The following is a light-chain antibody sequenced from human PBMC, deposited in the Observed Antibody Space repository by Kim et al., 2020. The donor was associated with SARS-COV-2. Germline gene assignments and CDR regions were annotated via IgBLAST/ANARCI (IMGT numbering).Light chain of an antibody. J-gene: IGLJ1*01. V-gene: IGLV3-19*01. CDR2: GKN. Sequence: SSELTQDPAVSVALGQTVRITCQGDSLRSYYASWYQQKPGQAPVLVIYGKNNRPSGIPDRFSGSSSGNTASLTITGAQAEDEADYYCNSRDSSGHHRYVF. CDR1: SLRSYY. CDR3: NSRDSSGHHRYV.